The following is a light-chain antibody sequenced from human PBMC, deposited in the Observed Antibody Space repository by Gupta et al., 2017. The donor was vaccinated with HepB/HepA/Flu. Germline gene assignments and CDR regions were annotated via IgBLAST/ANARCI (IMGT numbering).Light chain of an antibody. V-gene: IGKV1-5*03. CDR1: QSISTW. Sequence: DIQMTQSPSTLSASVGDRVTITCRASQSISTWLAWYQQKPGKAPKLLIYKASSLESGVPSRFRGSGSGTEFTLTISSLQPDDFATYYCQQYNNYLFTFGPGTKVDI. CDR3: QQYNNYLFT. J-gene: IGKJ3*01. CDR2: KAS.